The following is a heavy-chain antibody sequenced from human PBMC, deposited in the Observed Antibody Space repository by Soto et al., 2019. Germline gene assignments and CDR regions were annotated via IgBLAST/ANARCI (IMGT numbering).Heavy chain of an antibody. CDR3: ASTTLLSYDILTGYYGAPDSYYGMDV. D-gene: IGHD3-9*01. J-gene: IGHJ6*02. CDR1: GYTFTSYG. V-gene: IGHV1-18*01. CDR2: ISAYNGNT. Sequence: ASVKVSCKASGYTFTSYGISWVRQAPGQGLEWMGWISAYNGNTNYAQKLQGRVTMTTDTSTSTAYMELRSLRSDDTAVYYCASTTLLSYDILTGYYGAPDSYYGMDVWG.